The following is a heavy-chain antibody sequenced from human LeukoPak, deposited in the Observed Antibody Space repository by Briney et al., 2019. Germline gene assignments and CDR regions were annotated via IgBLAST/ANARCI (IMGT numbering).Heavy chain of an antibody. V-gene: IGHV1-69*08. CDR3: ARDVGWDAFDI. Sequence: GASVQVSCKASGGIFSSYTISWVRQAPGRGLEGMGRSIPMLGRANYAQKFQGRVTITSEKSTHTAYMELSSLRSEDTAVYYCARDVGWDAFDIWGQGTMVTVSS. CDR2: SIPMLGRA. D-gene: IGHD2-15*01. J-gene: IGHJ3*02. CDR1: GGIFSSYT.